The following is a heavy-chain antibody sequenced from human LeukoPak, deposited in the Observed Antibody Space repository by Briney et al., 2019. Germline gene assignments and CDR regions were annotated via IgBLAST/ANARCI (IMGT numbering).Heavy chain of an antibody. CDR3: ARRVPHDAFDI. Sequence: SETLSLTCTVSGGSISSYYWSWIRQPPGKGLEWIGEINHSGSTNYNPSLKSRVTISVDTSKNQFSLKLSSVTAADTAVYYCARRVPHDAFDIWGQGTMVTVSS. V-gene: IGHV4-34*01. J-gene: IGHJ3*02. CDR2: INHSGST. CDR1: GGSISSYY.